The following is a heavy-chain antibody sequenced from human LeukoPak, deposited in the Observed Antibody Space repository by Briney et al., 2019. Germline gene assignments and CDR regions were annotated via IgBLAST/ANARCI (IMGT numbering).Heavy chain of an antibody. CDR2: IYHSGST. J-gene: IGHJ4*02. CDR1: GDSISSGGYY. D-gene: IGHD1-20*01. Sequence: SQTLSLTCTVSGDSISSGGYYWSWIRQPPGKGLEWIGYIYHSGSTYYSPSLKSRVTISADRSKNQFSLKLSSVTAADTAVYYCARAITGTPGDFDYWGQGTLVTVSS. CDR3: ARAITGTPGDFDY. V-gene: IGHV4-30-2*01.